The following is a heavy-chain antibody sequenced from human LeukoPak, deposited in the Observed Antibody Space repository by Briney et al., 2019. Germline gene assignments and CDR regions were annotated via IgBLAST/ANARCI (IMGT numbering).Heavy chain of an antibody. V-gene: IGHV4-38-2*02. CDR1: GYSISSGYY. CDR2: IYHSGST. J-gene: IGHJ4*02. Sequence: TSETLSLTCTVSGYSISSGYYWGWIRQPPGKGLEWIGSIYHSGSTYYNPSLKSRVTISVDTSKNQFSLKLSSVTAADTAVYYCARAEGDWSHAFDYWGQGTLVTVSS. CDR3: ARAEGDWSHAFDY. D-gene: IGHD3/OR15-3a*01.